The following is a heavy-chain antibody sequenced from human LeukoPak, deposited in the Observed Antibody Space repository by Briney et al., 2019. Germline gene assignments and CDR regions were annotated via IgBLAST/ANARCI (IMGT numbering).Heavy chain of an antibody. Sequence: ASVKVSCKASGGTFSSYAISWVRQAPGQGLEWMGGIIPIFGTANYARKFQGRVTITADESTSTAYMELSSLRSEDTAVYYCARARYSNYVGWSQGTLVTVSS. J-gene: IGHJ4*02. CDR1: GGTFSSYA. CDR3: ARARYSNYVG. V-gene: IGHV1-69*13. D-gene: IGHD4-11*01. CDR2: IIPIFGTA.